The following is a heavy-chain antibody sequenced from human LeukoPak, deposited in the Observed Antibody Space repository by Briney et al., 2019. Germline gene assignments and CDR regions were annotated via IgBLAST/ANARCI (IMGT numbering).Heavy chain of an antibody. D-gene: IGHD1-26*01. CDR3: AKDTRRVGSTDY. CDR1: GFTFSSYA. V-gene: IGHV3-23*01. CDR2: ISGSGGYT. Sequence: GGSLRLSCAASGFTFSSYAMSWVRQAPGKGLEWVSAISGSGGYTYYADSVKGRFTISRDNSKNTLYLQMSGLGAEDTAVYYCAKDTRRVGSTDYWGQGTLVTVSS. J-gene: IGHJ4*02.